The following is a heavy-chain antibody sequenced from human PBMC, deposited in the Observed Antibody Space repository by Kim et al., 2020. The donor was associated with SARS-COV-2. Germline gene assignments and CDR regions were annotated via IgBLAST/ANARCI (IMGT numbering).Heavy chain of an antibody. V-gene: IGHV1-69*13. CDR1: GDTFSTYA. CDR3: ARDVGGYYDSSGLSATGAH. CDR2: IIPLLDTG. Sequence: SVKVSCKSSGDTFSTYAFTWVRQAPGQGLEWMGGIIPLLDTGVYAQKYQGRVTISADESTNTVYLEMASLRSEDTAVYYCARDVGGYYDSSGLSATGAHWRQGTLVTVSS. D-gene: IGHD3-22*01. J-gene: IGHJ4*02.